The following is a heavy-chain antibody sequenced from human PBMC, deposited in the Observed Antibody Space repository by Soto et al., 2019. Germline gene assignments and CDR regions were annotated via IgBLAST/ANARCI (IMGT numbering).Heavy chain of an antibody. CDR3: APRKNGWWFDP. V-gene: IGHV4-38-2*01. Sequence: SETLSLTCAVSNYSISSGHYWGWIRQPPGKGLEWIGSIYHNGRTHYNPSLKSRVTISVDTSKNQFSLKLRSVTAADTAYYYCAPRKNGWWFDPWGQGVLVTVSS. CDR2: IYHNGRT. CDR1: NYSISSGHY. D-gene: IGHD1-1*01. J-gene: IGHJ5*02.